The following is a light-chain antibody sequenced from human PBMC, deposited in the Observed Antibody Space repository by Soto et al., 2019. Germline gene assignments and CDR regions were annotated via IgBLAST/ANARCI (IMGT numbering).Light chain of an antibody. CDR2: DND. CDR1: TSNIGNNP. J-gene: IGLJ1*01. V-gene: IGLV1-44*01. CDR3: ATWDDTVSGYV. Sequence: QSVLTQSPSVSGTPGQRVTMSCSGSTSNIGNNPVNWYQQSPGTAPKLLMYDNDQRPSGVADRFSGSKSGTSASLAISGLQSEDETEYYCATWDDTVSGYVFGTGTKSPS.